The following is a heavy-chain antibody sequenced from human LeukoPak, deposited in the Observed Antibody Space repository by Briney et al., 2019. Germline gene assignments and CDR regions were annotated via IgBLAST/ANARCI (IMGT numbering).Heavy chain of an antibody. CDR3: ARDDRLERRNWNPPCLDY. J-gene: IGHJ4*02. V-gene: IGHV3-21*01. CDR1: GFTFSSYW. D-gene: IGHD1-1*01. CDR2: ISGSSSYI. Sequence: PGGSLRLSCAASGFTFSSYWMYWVRQAPGKGLEWVSSISGSSSYIYYADSVKGRFTISRDNAKNSLYLQMNSLRAEDTAVYYCARDDRLERRNWNPPCLDYWGQGTLVTVSS.